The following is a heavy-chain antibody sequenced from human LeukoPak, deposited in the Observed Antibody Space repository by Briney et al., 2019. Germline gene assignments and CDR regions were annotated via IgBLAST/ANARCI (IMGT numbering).Heavy chain of an antibody. CDR2: ITGVSGHT. Sequence: GGSLRLSCAASGFIFSNYAMNWVRQAPGKGLEWVSSITGVSGHTFYADSVKGRFTISRDNSRNTMYLQMDSLRAEDTAVYYCAKEYDSGGYGANFDYWGQGTLVTVSS. V-gene: IGHV3-23*01. CDR1: GFIFSNYA. J-gene: IGHJ4*02. CDR3: AKEYDSGGYGANFDY. D-gene: IGHD3-10*01.